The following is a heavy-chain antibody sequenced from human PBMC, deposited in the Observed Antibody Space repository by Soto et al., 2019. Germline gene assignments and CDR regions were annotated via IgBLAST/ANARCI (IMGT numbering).Heavy chain of an antibody. J-gene: IGHJ5*02. CDR2: ISGSGGST. CDR3: AKGSPSLRFLANWFDP. D-gene: IGHD3-3*01. CDR1: GFTFSSYA. Sequence: GGSLRLSCAASGFTFSSYAMSWVRQAPGKGLEWVSAISGSGGSTYYADSVKGRLTISRDNSKNTLYLQMNSLRAEDTAVYYCAKGSPSLRFLANWFDPWGQGTLVTVSS. V-gene: IGHV3-23*01.